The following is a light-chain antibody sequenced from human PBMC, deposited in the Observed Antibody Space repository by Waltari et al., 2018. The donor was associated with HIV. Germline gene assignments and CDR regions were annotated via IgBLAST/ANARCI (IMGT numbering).Light chain of an antibody. V-gene: IGKV1-39*01. CDR1: QSSSTF. Sequence: DIQVTQSPSSLSAFVGDRVTIACRASQSSSTFLNWYCQRPGKAPKLLIYGASNLQSGVPSRFSGSGSGTDFTLTISSLQPEDFATYYCQQTSTTPSTFGQGTKLE. J-gene: IGKJ2*01. CDR3: QQTSTTPST. CDR2: GAS.